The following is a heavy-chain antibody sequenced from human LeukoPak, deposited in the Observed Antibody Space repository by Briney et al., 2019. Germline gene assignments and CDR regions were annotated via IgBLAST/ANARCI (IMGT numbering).Heavy chain of an antibody. V-gene: IGHV3-23*01. CDR2: ISGSGGST. D-gene: IGHD4-17*01. CDR1: GFTFSSYA. CDR3: AKGDGDYEGAFDI. Sequence: GGSLRLSCAASGFTFSSYAMSWARQAPGKGLEWVSAISGSGGSTYYADSVKGRFTISRDNSKNTLYLQMNSLRAEDTAVYYCAKGDGDYEGAFDIWGQGTMVTVSS. J-gene: IGHJ3*02.